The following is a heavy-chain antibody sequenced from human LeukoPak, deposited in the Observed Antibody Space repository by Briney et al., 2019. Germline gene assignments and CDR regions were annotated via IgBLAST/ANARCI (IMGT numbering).Heavy chain of an antibody. CDR2: ISGGSRYI. Sequence: GGSLRLSCAASGFTFSSYALNWVRQTPGKGLEWLSSISGGSRYIYYADSMKGRLTISRDNAKKSLYLQLDSLRAEDTAVYYCARDLRMTSHVFDYWGQGTLVTVSS. CDR1: GFTFSSYA. J-gene: IGHJ4*02. CDR3: ARDLRMTSHVFDY. V-gene: IGHV3-21*01. D-gene: IGHD4-11*01.